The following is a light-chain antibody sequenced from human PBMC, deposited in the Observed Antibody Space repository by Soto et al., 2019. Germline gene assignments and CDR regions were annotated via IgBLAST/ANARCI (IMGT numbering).Light chain of an antibody. CDR3: TSYTSSITYV. CDR2: DVT. CDR1: SSDVGGYNF. Sequence: QSVLTQPASVSWSPGPSITISCTGTSSDVGGYNFVSWYQHHPGKAPKLIIYDVTNRPSGISNRFSGSKSGNTASLTISGLQAEDEADYYCTSYTSSITYVFGTGTKVTVL. V-gene: IGLV2-14*03. J-gene: IGLJ1*01.